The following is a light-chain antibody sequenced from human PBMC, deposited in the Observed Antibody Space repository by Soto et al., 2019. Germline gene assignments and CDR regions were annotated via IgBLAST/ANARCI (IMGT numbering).Light chain of an antibody. J-gene: IGKJ4*01. CDR2: DAS. CDR1: QTVRNNY. V-gene: IGKV3-20*01. CDR3: QQFSSYSLT. Sequence: EFVLTQSPGTLSLSPGERATLSCRASQTVRNNYIAWYRQKPGQAHRLLIYDASSRATGIPDRFSGGGSGTDFTLTISRLEPEDFAVYYCQQFSSYSLTFGGGTKVEIK.